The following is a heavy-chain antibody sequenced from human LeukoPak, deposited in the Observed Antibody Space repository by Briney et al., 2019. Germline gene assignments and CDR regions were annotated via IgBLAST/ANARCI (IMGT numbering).Heavy chain of an antibody. CDR2: ISAYNGNT. V-gene: IGHV1-18*01. CDR1: GYTFINYA. J-gene: IGHJ4*02. D-gene: IGHD1-1*01. Sequence: GASVKVSCKASGYTFINYAIHWVRQAPGQGLEWMGWISAYNGNTNYAQKLQGRVTMTTDTSTSTAYMELRSLRSDDTAVYYCAREDGTTGFDYWGQGTLVTVSS. CDR3: AREDGTTGFDY.